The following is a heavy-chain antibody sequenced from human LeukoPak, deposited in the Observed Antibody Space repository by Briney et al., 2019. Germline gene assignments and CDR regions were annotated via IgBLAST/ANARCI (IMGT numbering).Heavy chain of an antibody. CDR2: IYPCDSDT. J-gene: IGHJ4*02. Sequence: GESLKISCKGPGYSFTSYWIGWARQMPGKGLEGMGIIYPCDSDTRYSPSLQGQVTISADKSISPAYLQWSSLQASDTALYFCARAIVATDYGDYDQSDFWGQGTLVTVSS. D-gene: IGHD4-17*01. CDR3: ARAIVATDYGDYDQSDF. CDR1: GYSFTSYW. V-gene: IGHV5-51*01.